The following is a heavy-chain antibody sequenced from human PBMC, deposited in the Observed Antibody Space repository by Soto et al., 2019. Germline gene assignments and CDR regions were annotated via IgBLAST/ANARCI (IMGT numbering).Heavy chain of an antibody. CDR3: ARPIIVATFSGFDP. CDR2: IYYSGST. J-gene: IGHJ5*02. Sequence: SETLSLTCTVSGGSISSSSYYWGWIRQPPGKGLEWIGSIYYSGSTYYNPSLKSRVTISVDTSKNQFSLKLSSVTAADTAVYYCARPIIVATFSGFDPWGQGTLVTVSS. V-gene: IGHV4-39*01. CDR1: GGSISSSSYY. D-gene: IGHD5-12*01.